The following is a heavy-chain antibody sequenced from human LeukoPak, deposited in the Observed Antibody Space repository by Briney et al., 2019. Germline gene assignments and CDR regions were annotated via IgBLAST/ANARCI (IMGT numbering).Heavy chain of an antibody. CDR2: INTDGIST. Sequence: GGSLRPSCAASGFIFSDNWMHWVRQAPGKGLVWVSRINTDGISTTYVDSVKGRFTISRDDAKNTVYLQMNSLRAEDTAMYYCARGHGDYIDYWGQGTLLTVSA. V-gene: IGHV3-74*01. D-gene: IGHD4-17*01. CDR3: ARGHGDYIDY. J-gene: IGHJ4*02. CDR1: GFIFSDNW.